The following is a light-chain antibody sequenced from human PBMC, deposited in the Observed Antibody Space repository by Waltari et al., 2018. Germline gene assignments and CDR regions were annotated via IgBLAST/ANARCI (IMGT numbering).Light chain of an antibody. J-gene: IGKJ5*01. CDR3: MQGLQTPT. CDR2: LGS. CDR1: QSLLQSNGYKY. Sequence: DIVMSQSPLSLAVTPGEPASISCRSSQSLLQSNGYKYLDWYLQKPGQSPQLLIYLGSNRASGVPDRFSGSGSGTDFTLKISRVEAEDVGIYFCMQGLQTPTFGQGTRLEIK. V-gene: IGKV2-28*01.